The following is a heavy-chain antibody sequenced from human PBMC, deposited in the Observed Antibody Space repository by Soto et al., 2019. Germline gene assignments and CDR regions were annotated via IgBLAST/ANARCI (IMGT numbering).Heavy chain of an antibody. CDR2: IKSKTDGGTT. CDR1: GFTFSNAW. V-gene: IGHV3-15*07. Sequence: GGSLRLSCAASGFTFSNAWMNWVRQAPGKGLEWVGRIKSKTDGGTTDYAAPVKGRFTISRDDSKNTLYLQMNSLKTEDTAVYYCTTEDDYVWGSYRPNWGQGTLVTVSS. D-gene: IGHD3-16*02. CDR3: TTEDDYVWGSYRPN. J-gene: IGHJ4*02.